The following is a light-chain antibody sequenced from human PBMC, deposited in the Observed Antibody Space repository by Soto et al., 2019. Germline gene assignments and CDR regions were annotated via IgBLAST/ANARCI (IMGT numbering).Light chain of an antibody. V-gene: IGKV3-20*01. CDR1: QSVSSTS. CDR3: QQYDNSPPWT. CDR2: ATS. J-gene: IGKJ1*01. Sequence: EIVLTQSPGTLSFSPGERATLSCRASQSVSSTSLAWYQHKPGQAPRLLIYATSNRASGIPDRFSGSGSGTDFTLTISRLEPEDFAVYYCQQYDNSPPWTFGQGTKVEIK.